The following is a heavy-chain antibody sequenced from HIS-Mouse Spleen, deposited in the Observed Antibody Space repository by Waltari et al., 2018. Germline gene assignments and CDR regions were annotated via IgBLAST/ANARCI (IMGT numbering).Heavy chain of an antibody. CDR3: ARDTGDTYYYGSGSYYNWFDP. CDR1: GGTFSSYA. D-gene: IGHD3-10*01. J-gene: IGHJ5*02. CDR2: ISPIFGTA. Sequence: QVQLVQSGAEVKKPGSSVKVSCKASGGTFSSYAISWVRQAPGQGLEWMGGISPIFGTANYEQKVQGRVTITADEYTSTAYMELSSLRSEDTAVYYCARDTGDTYYYGSGSYYNWFDPWGQGTLVTVSS. V-gene: IGHV1-69*01.